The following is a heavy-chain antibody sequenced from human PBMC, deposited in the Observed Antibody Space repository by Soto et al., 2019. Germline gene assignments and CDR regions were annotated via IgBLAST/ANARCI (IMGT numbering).Heavy chain of an antibody. CDR1: GGSISDYY. CDR3: AKILSSSDYFPEY. V-gene: IGHV4-59*01. J-gene: IGHJ4*02. D-gene: IGHD3-22*01. CDR2: IFYSGNT. Sequence: SETLSLTCTVSGGSISDYYWSWIRQPPGKGLEWIGYIFYSGNTNDNPSLKSRVTMSVDTSKNQFSLKLTSMTAADTAVYYCAKILSSSDYFPEYWGQGTLVTVSS.